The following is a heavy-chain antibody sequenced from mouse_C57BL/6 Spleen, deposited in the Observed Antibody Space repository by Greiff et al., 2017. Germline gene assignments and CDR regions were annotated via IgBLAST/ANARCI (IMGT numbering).Heavy chain of an antibody. J-gene: IGHJ3*01. CDR2: IYPGDGDT. D-gene: IGHD1-1*01. V-gene: IGHV1-80*01. CDR1: GYAFSSYW. Sequence: VQLVESGAELVKPGASVKISCKASGYAFSSYWMNWVKQRPGKGLEWIGKIYPGDGDTNYNGKFKGKATLTADKSSSTAYMQLSSLTSEDSAVYFCAREENYYGSRFDYWGQGTLVTVSA. CDR3: AREENYYGSRFDY.